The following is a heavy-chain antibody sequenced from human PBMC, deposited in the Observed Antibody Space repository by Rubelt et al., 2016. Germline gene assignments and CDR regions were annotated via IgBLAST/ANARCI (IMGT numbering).Heavy chain of an antibody. J-gene: IGHJ4*02. D-gene: IGHD3-22*01. V-gene: IGHV4-34*01. Sequence: IGEINHSGSTNYNPSLKSRVTISVDTSKNQFSLKLSSVTAADTAVYYCARGGVNDSSGYYSYWGQGTLVTVSS. CDR2: INHSGST. CDR3: ARGGVNDSSGYYSY.